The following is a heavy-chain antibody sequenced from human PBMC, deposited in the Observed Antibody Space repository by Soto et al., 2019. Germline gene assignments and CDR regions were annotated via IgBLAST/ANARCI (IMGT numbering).Heavy chain of an antibody. CDR2: NHIRGRT. D-gene: IGHD5-12*01. CDR3: ASILDINSCPLHY. CDR1: GVSVSSYDYY. V-gene: IGHV4-61*08. Sequence: PAETLSLTCSVSGVSVSSYDYYWDWIRQPPGKGLEWIGYNHIRGRTNYNPSLGSRVAISLDTSKNQFSLTLTSVTAADTAIYYCASILDINSCPLHYSGKGTLVTVPS. J-gene: IGHJ4*02.